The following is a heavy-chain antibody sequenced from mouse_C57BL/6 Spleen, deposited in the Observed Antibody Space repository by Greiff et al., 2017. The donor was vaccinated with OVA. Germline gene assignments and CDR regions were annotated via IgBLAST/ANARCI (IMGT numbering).Heavy chain of an antibody. Sequence: VKLQQPGAELVRPGSSVKLSCKASGYTFTSYWMDWVKQRPGQGLEWIGNIYPSDSETHYNQKFKDKATLTVDKSSSTAYMQLSSLTSEDSAVYYCARPTMVTGYFDVWGTGTTVTVSS. CDR3: ARPTMVTGYFDV. CDR1: GYTFTSYW. J-gene: IGHJ1*03. CDR2: IYPSDSET. D-gene: IGHD2-9*01. V-gene: IGHV1-61*01.